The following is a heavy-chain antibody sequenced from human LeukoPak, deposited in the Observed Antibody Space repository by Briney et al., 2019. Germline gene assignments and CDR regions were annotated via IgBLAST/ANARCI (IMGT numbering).Heavy chain of an antibody. CDR2: ILGSGVTT. V-gene: IGHV3-23*01. CDR3: AKWGDYDVLTGYYVPDY. Sequence: GGSLRLSCAASGFTFSNYAMSWVRQAPGKGLEWASAILGSGVTTYYADSVKGRFTVSRDNSKSTLYLQMSTLRAEDTALYYCAKWGDYDVLTGYYVPDYWGQGTLVTVSS. J-gene: IGHJ4*02. CDR1: GFTFSNYA. D-gene: IGHD3-9*01.